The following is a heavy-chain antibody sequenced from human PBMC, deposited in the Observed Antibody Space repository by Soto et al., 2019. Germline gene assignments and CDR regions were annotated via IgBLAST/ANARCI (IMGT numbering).Heavy chain of an antibody. CDR3: ARDLKGIAVAGTSDY. V-gene: IGHV4-4*02. J-gene: IGHJ4*02. D-gene: IGHD6-19*01. CDR2: IYHSGST. Sequence: QVQLQESGPGLVKPSGTLSLTCAVSGGSISSSNWWSWVRQPPGKGLEWIGEIYHSGSTNYTPTPKSRVIISVDTSTNGFSLMLSAVTAADTAADHRARDLKGIAVAGTSDYWGQGTLVTVSS. CDR1: GGSISSSNW.